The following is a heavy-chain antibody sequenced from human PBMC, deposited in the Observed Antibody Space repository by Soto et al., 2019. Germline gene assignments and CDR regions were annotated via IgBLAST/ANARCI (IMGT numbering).Heavy chain of an antibody. V-gene: IGHV1-69*02. CDR3: ARSHSQYYYGSGKRVAWFDP. D-gene: IGHD3-10*01. J-gene: IGHJ5*02. CDR2: IIPILGIA. CDR1: GGTFSSYT. Sequence: GASVKVSCKASGGTFSSYTISWVRQAPGQGLEWMGRIIPILGIANYAQKFQGRVTITADKSTSTAYMELSSLRSEDTAVYYCARSHSQYYYGSGKRVAWFDPWGQGTLVTVSS.